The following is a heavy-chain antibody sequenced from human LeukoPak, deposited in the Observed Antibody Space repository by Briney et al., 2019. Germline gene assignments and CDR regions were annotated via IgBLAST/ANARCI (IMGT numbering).Heavy chain of an antibody. CDR2: IYYSGST. V-gene: IGHV4-59*01. CDR3: ASRKWGYSSSWADAFDI. J-gene: IGHJ3*02. D-gene: IGHD6-13*01. Sequence: SETLSLTCTVSGGSISSYYWSWIRQPPGKGLEWIGYIYYSGSTNYNPSLKSRVTISVDTTKNQFSLKLSSLTAADTAVYYCASRKWGYSSSWADAFDIWGQGTMVTVSS. CDR1: GGSISSYY.